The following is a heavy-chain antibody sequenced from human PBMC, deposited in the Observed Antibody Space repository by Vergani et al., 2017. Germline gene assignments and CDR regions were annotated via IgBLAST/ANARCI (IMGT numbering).Heavy chain of an antibody. J-gene: IGHJ4*02. CDR3: TPHSYYYDSSGYYYGFDY. CDR1: GFTFSNAW. Sequence: EVQLVESGGGLVKPGGSLRLSCAASGFTFSNAWMSWVRQAPGKGLEWVGRIKSKTDGGTTDYAAPVKGRFTISRDDSKNTLYLQMNSLKTDDTAVYYCTPHSYYYDSSGYYYGFDYWGQGTLVTVSS. D-gene: IGHD3-22*01. V-gene: IGHV3-15*01. CDR2: IKSKTDGGTT.